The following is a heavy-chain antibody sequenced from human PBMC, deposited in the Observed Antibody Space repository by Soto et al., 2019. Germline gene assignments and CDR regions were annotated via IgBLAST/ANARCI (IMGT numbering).Heavy chain of an antibody. Sequence: EVQLVESGGGLVQPGGSLRLSCAASGFTFRSVWMNWVRQVPGKGLEWVATVNENGSENYYVDSVKGRFTVSRDNAKNSLYLQMNSLRVEDTAVYYCARGGGWLTDYWGQGTLVTVSS. D-gene: IGHD5-12*01. CDR3: ARGGGWLTDY. J-gene: IGHJ4*02. V-gene: IGHV3-7*01. CDR2: VNENGSEN. CDR1: GFTFRSVW.